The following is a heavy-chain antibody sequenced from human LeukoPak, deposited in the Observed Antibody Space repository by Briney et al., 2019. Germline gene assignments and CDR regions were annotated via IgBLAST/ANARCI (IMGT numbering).Heavy chain of an antibody. CDR1: GYSISSGYY. CDR2: IYTSGRT. CDR3: ARVRFLEWSQPGYYFDY. V-gene: IGHV4-38-2*02. J-gene: IGHJ4*02. D-gene: IGHD3-3*01. Sequence: SETLSLTCTVSGYSISSGYYWGWIRQPPGKGLEWIGSIYTSGRTYYNPSLKSRVSMSVHTSKNQFSLKLSSVTAADTAVYYCARVRFLEWSQPGYYFDYWGQGTLVTVSS.